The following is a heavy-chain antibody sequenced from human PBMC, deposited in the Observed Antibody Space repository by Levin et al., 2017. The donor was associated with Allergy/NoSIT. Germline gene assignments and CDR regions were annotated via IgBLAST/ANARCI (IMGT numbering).Heavy chain of an antibody. V-gene: IGHV3-23*01. CDR1: GFTFSSYV. Sequence: GGSLRLSCAASGFTFSSYVMIWVRQAPGKGLEWVSAISGGGGSTSYADSVKGRFTISRDNSQNTLYLQINSLRAEDTAVYYCARPIAASRYYFDCWGQGTLVTVSS. J-gene: IGHJ4*02. CDR3: ARPIAASRYYFDC. CDR2: ISGGGGST.